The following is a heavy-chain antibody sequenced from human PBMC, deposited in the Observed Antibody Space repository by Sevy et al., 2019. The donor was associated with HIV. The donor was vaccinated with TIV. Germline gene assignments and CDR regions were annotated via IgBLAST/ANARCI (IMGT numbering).Heavy chain of an antibody. D-gene: IGHD3-9*01. CDR3: ARNLLRYFDWEPYYYYGMDV. J-gene: IGHJ6*02. Sequence: GGSLRLSCAASGFTFSSYWMSWVRQAPGKGLEWVANIKQDGSEKYYVDSVKGRFTISRDNAKNSLYLQMNSLRAEDTAVYYCARNLLRYFDWEPYYYYGMDVWGQRTTVTVSS. CDR1: GFTFSSYW. V-gene: IGHV3-7*01. CDR2: IKQDGSEK.